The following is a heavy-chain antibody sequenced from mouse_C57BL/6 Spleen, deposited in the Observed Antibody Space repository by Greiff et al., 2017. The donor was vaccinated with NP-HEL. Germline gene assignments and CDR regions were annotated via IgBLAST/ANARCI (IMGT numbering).Heavy chain of an antibody. CDR2: IHPNSGST. Sequence: VQLQQPGAELVKPGASVKLSCKASGYTFTSYWMHWVKQRPGQGLEWIGMIHPNSGSTNYNEKFKSKATLTVDKSSSTAYMQLSSLTSEDSAVYYCARRELGFLMDYWGQGTSVTVSS. CDR3: ARRELGFLMDY. CDR1: GYTFTSYW. D-gene: IGHD4-1*01. V-gene: IGHV1-64*01. J-gene: IGHJ4*01.